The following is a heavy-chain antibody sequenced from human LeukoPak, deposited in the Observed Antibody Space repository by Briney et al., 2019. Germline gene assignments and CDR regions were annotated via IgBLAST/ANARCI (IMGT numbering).Heavy chain of an antibody. J-gene: IGHJ4*02. D-gene: IGHD2-15*01. CDR3: AKDGSGVAAADYYFDY. CDR1: GFTFSSYA. Sequence: GGSLRLSCAASGFTFSSYAMSWVRQAQGKGLEWVSAIGGSGGSTLYGDAVKGRCTISRDNAKNTLYMQMNSLRAEDTAVYYFAKDGSGVAAADYYFDYWSQGTLVTVS. CDR2: IGGSGGST. V-gene: IGHV3-23*01.